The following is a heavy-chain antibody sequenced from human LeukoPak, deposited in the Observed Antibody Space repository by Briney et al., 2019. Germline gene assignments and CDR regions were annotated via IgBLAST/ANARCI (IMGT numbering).Heavy chain of an antibody. CDR2: ISGSGGST. J-gene: IGHJ4*02. CDR1: GFTFSTYA. D-gene: IGHD3-22*01. Sequence: GGSLRLSCAASGFTFSTYAMGWVRQAPGKGLEWVSAISGSGGSTYYADSVKGRFTISRDNSKNTLYLQMNSLRAEDTALYYCAKDLPRTYYDSSGYSFDHWGQGTLVTVSS. CDR3: AKDLPRTYYDSSGYSFDH. V-gene: IGHV3-23*01.